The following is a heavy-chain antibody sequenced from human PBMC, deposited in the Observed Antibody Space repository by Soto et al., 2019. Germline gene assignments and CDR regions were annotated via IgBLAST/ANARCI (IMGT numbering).Heavy chain of an antibody. J-gene: IGHJ3*02. CDR2: INPATGAA. CDR1: GYPVTAYY. Sequence: QLHLVQSGAVVKKPGASVTVSCSASGYPVTAYYMHWVRQAPGRGLEWMGGINPATGAAKYTQTFQGRVTITRGTSRGTVFMELGGLTSEDTAVFYCARGGGVGVAGSAAFDMWGQGTLVTVSS. V-gene: IGHV1-2*02. D-gene: IGHD3-3*01. CDR3: ARGGGVGVAGSAAFDM.